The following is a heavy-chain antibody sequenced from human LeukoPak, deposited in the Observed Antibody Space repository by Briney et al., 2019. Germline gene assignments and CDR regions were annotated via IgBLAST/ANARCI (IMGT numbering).Heavy chain of an antibody. J-gene: IGHJ4*02. V-gene: IGHV3-30*02. Sequence: PGGAPRLSSAASEYTCSSYGRNWGRQAPDKRMEWVAFIRYDGSNKYYADSVKGRFTISRDNSKNTLYLQMNSLRAEDTAVYYCAKKFPPYDSSGHIDFWGQGTLVTVSS. CDR1: EYTCSSYG. CDR3: AKKFPPYDSSGHIDF. D-gene: IGHD3-22*01. CDR2: IRYDGSNK.